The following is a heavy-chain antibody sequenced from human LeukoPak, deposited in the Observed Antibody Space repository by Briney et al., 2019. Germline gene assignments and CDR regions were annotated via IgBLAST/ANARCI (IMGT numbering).Heavy chain of an antibody. J-gene: IGHJ4*02. Sequence: SVKVSCKASGGTFSSYAISWVRQAPGQGLEWMGGIIPIFGTANYAQKFQGRVTITTDESTSTAYMELSSLRSEDTAVYYCAGRYCSSTSCRGGFDYWGQGTLVTVSS. CDR1: GGTFSSYA. D-gene: IGHD2-2*01. V-gene: IGHV1-69*05. CDR3: AGRYCSSTSCRGGFDY. CDR2: IIPIFGTA.